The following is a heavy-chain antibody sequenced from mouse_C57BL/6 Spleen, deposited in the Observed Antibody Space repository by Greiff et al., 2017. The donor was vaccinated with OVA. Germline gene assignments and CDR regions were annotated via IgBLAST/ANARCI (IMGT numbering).Heavy chain of an antibody. V-gene: IGHV5-9-1*02. CDR3: TREIYYDYDGGFAY. CDR1: GFTFSSYA. CDR2: ISSGGDYI. J-gene: IGHJ3*01. Sequence: EVKLVESGEGLVKPGGSLKLSCAASGFTFSSYAMSWVRQTPEKRLEWVAYISSGGDYIYYADTVKGRFTISRDNARNTLYLQMSSLKSEDTAMYYCTREIYYDYDGGFAYWGQGTLVTVSA. D-gene: IGHD2-4*01.